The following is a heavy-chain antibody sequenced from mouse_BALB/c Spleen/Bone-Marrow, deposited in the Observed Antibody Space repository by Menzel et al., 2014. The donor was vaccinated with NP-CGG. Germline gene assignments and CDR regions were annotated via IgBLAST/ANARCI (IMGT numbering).Heavy chain of an antibody. D-gene: IGHD4-1*01. V-gene: IGHV5-6*02. CDR1: GFTFSTYG. J-gene: IGHJ4*01. Sequence: DVMLVESGGDLVKPGGSLKLSCAASGFTFSTYGMSWVRQTPDKRLEWVATISSGGGYTYYPDSVKGRFTISRDNANNNLYLQMSSLKSEDTAMYYCTRQRNWDHYAMDYWGQGTSVTVSS. CDR3: TRQRNWDHYAMDY. CDR2: ISSGGGYT.